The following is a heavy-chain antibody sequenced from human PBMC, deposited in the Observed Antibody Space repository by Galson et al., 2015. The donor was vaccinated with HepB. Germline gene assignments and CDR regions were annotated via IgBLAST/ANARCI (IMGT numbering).Heavy chain of an antibody. D-gene: IGHD3-9*01. CDR3: VKMDGQVTAYYNFDS. J-gene: IGHJ4*02. V-gene: IGHV3-23*01. CDR1: GFTFNWFA. CDR2: IYGGGNDP. Sequence: SLRLSCAASGFTFNWFAMSWVRQAPGKGLEWVSSIYGGGNDPYYADSVKGRFTISRDNSKNTLYLQINSLRAEDTAVYYCVKMDGQVTAYYNFDSWGQGTLVTVSS.